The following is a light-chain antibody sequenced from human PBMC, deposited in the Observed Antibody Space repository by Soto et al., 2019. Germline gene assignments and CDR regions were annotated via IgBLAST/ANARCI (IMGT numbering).Light chain of an antibody. CDR2: LNSDGSL. V-gene: IGLV4-69*01. CDR3: QTWGTGIQV. Sequence: QSVLTQSPSASASLGASVKLTCTLSSGHSSNAIAWHQQQPERGPRFLMRLNSDGSLNKGDGIPDRFSGSRSGAERYLTISSLQSEDEADYYCQTWGTGIQVFGGGTKLTVL. J-gene: IGLJ2*01. CDR1: SGHSSNA.